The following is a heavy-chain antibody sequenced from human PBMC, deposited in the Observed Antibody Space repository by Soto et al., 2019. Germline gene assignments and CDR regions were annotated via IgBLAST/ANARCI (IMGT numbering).Heavy chain of an antibody. CDR3: AKVSTTVVKYYYGMDV. CDR2: ISGSGGST. D-gene: IGHD2-15*01. J-gene: IGHJ6*02. CDR1: GFTFSSYA. V-gene: IGHV3-23*01. Sequence: PGGSLRLSCAASGFTFSSYAMSWVRQAPGKGLEWVSAISGSGGSTYYADSVKGRFTISRDNSKNTLYLQMNSLRAEDTAVYYCAKVSTTVVKYYYGMDVWGQGTTVTVSS.